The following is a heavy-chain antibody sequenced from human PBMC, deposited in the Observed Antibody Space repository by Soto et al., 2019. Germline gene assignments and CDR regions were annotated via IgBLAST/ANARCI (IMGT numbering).Heavy chain of an antibody. D-gene: IGHD1-26*01. CDR2: INQSGST. CDR1: GASFSGYY. V-gene: IGHV4-34*02. CDR3: ARRFSGAGRYFDY. J-gene: IGHJ4*02. Sequence: QVQLQQWGAGLLKPSETLSLSCAVYGASFSGYYWNWIRQPPGKGLEWIGEINQSGSTNYSPSLKTRVTISVDTSKKQFSLRVSSVTAADTAVSYCARRFSGAGRYFDYWGQGALVTVSS.